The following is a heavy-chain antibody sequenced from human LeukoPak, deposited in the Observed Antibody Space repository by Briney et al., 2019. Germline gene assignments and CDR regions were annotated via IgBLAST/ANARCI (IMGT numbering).Heavy chain of an antibody. CDR3: ARNSYGYSPLDY. CDR1: GGSISSYY. D-gene: IGHD5-18*01. J-gene: IGHJ4*02. CDR2: IYYSGST. Sequence: KTSETLSLTCTVSGGSISSYYWSWIRQPPGKGLEWIGYIYYSGSTNYNPSLKSRVTISVDTSKNQFSLKLSSVTAADTAVYYCARNSYGYSPLDYWGQGTLVTVSS. V-gene: IGHV4-59*01.